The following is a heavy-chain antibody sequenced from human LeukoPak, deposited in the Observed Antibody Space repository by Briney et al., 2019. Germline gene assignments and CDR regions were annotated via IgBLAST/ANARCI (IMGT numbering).Heavy chain of an antibody. CDR3: ARHHLWFGEFQDAFDI. CDR1: GYSISSGYY. V-gene: IGHV4-38-2*01. J-gene: IGHJ3*02. D-gene: IGHD3-10*01. Sequence: SETLSLTCAVSGYSISSGYYWGWIRQPPGKGLEWIGSIYHSGSTYYNPPLKSRVTISVDTSKNQFSLKLSSVTAADTAVYYCARHHLWFGEFQDAFDIWGQGTMVTVSS. CDR2: IYHSGST.